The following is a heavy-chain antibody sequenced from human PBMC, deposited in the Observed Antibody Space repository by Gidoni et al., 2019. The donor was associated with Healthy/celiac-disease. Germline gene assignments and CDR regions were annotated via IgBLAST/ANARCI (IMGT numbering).Heavy chain of an antibody. CDR2: IYHSGST. V-gene: IGHV4-4*02. D-gene: IGHD3-22*01. J-gene: IGHJ3*02. Sequence: QVQLQESGPGLVKPSGTLSLTCAVSGGSIRSSNWWSWVRQPPGKGLEWIGEIYHSGSTNYNPSLKSRVTISVDKSKNQFSLKLSSVTAADTAVYYCARGLNYYDSSGYYYDAFDIWGQGTMVTVSS. CDR1: GGSIRSSNW. CDR3: ARGLNYYDSSGYYYDAFDI.